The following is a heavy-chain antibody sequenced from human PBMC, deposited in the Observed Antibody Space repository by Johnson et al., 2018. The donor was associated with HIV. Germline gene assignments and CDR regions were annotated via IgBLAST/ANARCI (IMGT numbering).Heavy chain of an antibody. CDR1: GFTFSSFA. V-gene: IGHV3-30*04. CDR3: ARANSRGAEYSNLGAFDI. Sequence: QVQLVESGGGLVKPGGSLRLSCAASGFTFSSFAMHWVRQAPGKGLEWVAVISYDGSDKYSADSVKGRFTISRDSSKNTLYLQMNSLRAGDTAVYYCARANSRGAEYSNLGAFDIWGQGTMVTVSS. CDR2: ISYDGSDK. J-gene: IGHJ3*02. D-gene: IGHD6-6*01.